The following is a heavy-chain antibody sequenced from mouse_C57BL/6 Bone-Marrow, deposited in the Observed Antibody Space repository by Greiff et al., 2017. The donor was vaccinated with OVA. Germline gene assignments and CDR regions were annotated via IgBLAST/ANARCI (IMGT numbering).Heavy chain of an antibody. J-gene: IGHJ3*01. CDR3: ARWGQLRLRLLGFAY. CDR1: GYTFTSYW. D-gene: IGHD3-2*02. V-gene: IGHV1-53*01. CDR2: INPSNGGT. Sequence: QVQLQQPGTELVKPGASVKLSCKASGYTFTSYWMHWVKQRPGQGLEWIGNINPSNGGTNYNEKFKSKATLTVDKSSSTAYMQLSSLTSEDSAVYYGARWGQLRLRLLGFAYWGQGTLVTVSA.